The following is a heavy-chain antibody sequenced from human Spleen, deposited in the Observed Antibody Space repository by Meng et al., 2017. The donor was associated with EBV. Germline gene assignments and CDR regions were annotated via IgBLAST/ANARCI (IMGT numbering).Heavy chain of an antibody. Sequence: QVPLQQWGAGLLKPSETLARPCAFYAGSFTGYSWTWIRQPPGKGLEWMGEISRSGSTNYNPSLKSRVTISLDTSKNQFSLKLSSVTAADTAVYYCARRGGVDYWGQGTLVTVSS. V-gene: IGHV4-34*01. CDR1: AGSFTGYS. CDR2: ISRSGST. CDR3: ARRGGVDY. J-gene: IGHJ4*02. D-gene: IGHD3-16*01.